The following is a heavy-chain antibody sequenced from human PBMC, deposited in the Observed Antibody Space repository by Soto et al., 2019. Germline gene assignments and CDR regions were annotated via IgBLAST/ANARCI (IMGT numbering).Heavy chain of an antibody. D-gene: IGHD1-7*01. CDR1: GGCISSYY. V-gene: IGHV4-59*01. Sequence: PSETLSLTCTVSGGCISSYYWSWIRQPPGKGLEWIGYIYYSGSTNYNPSLKSRVTISVDTSKNQFSLKLSSVTAADTAVYYCARATTKYNWNYPEFDYWGQGTLVTVSS. CDR3: ARATTKYNWNYPEFDY. CDR2: IYYSGST. J-gene: IGHJ4*02.